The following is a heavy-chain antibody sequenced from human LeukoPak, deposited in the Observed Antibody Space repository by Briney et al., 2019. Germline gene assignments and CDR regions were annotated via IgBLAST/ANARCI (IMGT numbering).Heavy chain of an antibody. CDR1: GFTFSSYW. D-gene: IGHD5-18*01. CDR3: ARDLYSYGHTPFDY. V-gene: IGHV3-30*09. Sequence: PGGSLRLSCVASGFTFSSYWMNWVRQAPGKGLEWVAVISYDGSNKYYADSVKGRFAISRDNSKNTLYLQMNSLRAEDTAVYYCARDLYSYGHTPFDYWGQGTLVTVSS. J-gene: IGHJ4*02. CDR2: ISYDGSNK.